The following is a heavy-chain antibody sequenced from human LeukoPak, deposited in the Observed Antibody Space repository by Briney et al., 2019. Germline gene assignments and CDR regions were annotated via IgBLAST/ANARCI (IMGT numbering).Heavy chain of an antibody. V-gene: IGHV3-23*01. CDR1: GFTFSSYA. CDR2: ISGSGGST. CDR3: AKSVLLWFGEPAPNWFDP. Sequence: GGSLRLSCAASGFTFSSYAMSWVRQAPGKGLEWVSAISGSGGSTYYADSVKGRFTISRDNSKNTLYLQMNSLRAEDTAVYYCAKSVLLWFGEPAPNWFDPWGQGTLVTVPS. D-gene: IGHD3-10*01. J-gene: IGHJ5*02.